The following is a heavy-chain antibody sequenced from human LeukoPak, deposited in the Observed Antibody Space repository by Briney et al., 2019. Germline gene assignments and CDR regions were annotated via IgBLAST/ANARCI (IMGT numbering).Heavy chain of an antibody. CDR1: GFTFSSYA. V-gene: IGHV3-30-3*01. CDR3: AGSITMVRGAAIDY. CDR2: ISYDGSNK. J-gene: IGHJ4*02. Sequence: GGSLRLSCAASGFTFSSYAMHWVRQAPGKGLEWVAVISYDGSNKYYADSVKGRFTISRDNSKNTLYLQMNSLRAEDTAVYYCAGSITMVRGAAIDYWGQGTLVTVSS. D-gene: IGHD3-10*01.